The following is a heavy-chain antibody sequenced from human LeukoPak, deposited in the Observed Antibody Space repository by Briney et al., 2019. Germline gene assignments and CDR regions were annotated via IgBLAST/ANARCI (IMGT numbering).Heavy chain of an antibody. CDR3: ARGGARGTGSWFDP. CDR2: INTNTGNP. CDR1: GYTFISYA. J-gene: IGHJ5*02. Sequence: ASVKVSCKASGYTFISYAMNWVRQAPGQGLEWMGWINTNTGNPTYAQGFTGRFVFSLDTSVSTAYLQISSLKAEDTAVYYCARGGARGTGSWFDPWGRGILVTVSS. V-gene: IGHV7-4-1*02. D-gene: IGHD3-10*01.